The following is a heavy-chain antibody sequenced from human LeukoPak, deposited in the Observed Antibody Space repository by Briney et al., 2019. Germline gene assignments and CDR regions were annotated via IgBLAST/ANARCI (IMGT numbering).Heavy chain of an antibody. J-gene: IGHJ3*02. V-gene: IGHV4-30-2*01. Sequence: SETLSLTCTVSGGSISSGGYYWSWIRQPLGKGLEWIGYIYHSGSTYYNPSLKSRVTISVDRSKNQFSLKLSSVTAADTAVYYCARGGYYDSSGAFDIWGQGTMVTVSS. CDR2: IYHSGST. CDR3: ARGGYYDSSGAFDI. D-gene: IGHD3-22*01. CDR1: GGSISSGGYY.